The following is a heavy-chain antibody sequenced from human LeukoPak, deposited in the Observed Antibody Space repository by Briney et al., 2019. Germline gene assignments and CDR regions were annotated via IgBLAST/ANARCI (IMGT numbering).Heavy chain of an antibody. Sequence: PSETLSLTCTVSGGSISSSSYYWGWIRQPPGKGLEWIGSIYYSGSTYYNPSLKSRVTISVDTSKNQFSLKLSSVTAADTAVYYCARDREYYDSSGYYYADAFDIWGQGTMVTVSS. J-gene: IGHJ3*02. V-gene: IGHV4-39*07. CDR3: ARDREYYDSSGYYYADAFDI. D-gene: IGHD3-22*01. CDR2: IYYSGST. CDR1: GGSISSSSYY.